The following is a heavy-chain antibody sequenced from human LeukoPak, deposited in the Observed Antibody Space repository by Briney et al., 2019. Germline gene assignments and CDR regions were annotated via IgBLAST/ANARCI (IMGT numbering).Heavy chain of an antibody. CDR3: ARDSITMVRGVSSYRFDP. Sequence: SETLSLTCTVSGGSISSGGYYWSWIRQHPGKGLEWIGYIYYSGSTYYNPSLKSRVTISVDTSKTQFPRKLSSVTAADTAVYYCARDSITMVRGVSSYRFDPWGQGTLVTVSS. D-gene: IGHD3-10*01. CDR1: GGSISSGGYY. V-gene: IGHV4-31*03. CDR2: IYYSGST. J-gene: IGHJ5*02.